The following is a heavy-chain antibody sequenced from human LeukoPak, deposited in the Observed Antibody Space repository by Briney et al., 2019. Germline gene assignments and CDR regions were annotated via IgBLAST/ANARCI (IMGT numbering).Heavy chain of an antibody. V-gene: IGHV3-23*01. D-gene: IGHD3-9*01. J-gene: IGHJ4*02. Sequence: PGGSLRLSCAASGFTFRSCAMSWVRQAPGKGLEWVSGLSGSGNSTYYADSVKGRFTISRDNSKNTLYLQMNSLRAEDTAIYYCAKVRSDYYDILTGNYNPLFDYWGQGTLVTVSS. CDR2: LSGSGNST. CDR1: GFTFRSCA. CDR3: AKVRSDYYDILTGNYNPLFDY.